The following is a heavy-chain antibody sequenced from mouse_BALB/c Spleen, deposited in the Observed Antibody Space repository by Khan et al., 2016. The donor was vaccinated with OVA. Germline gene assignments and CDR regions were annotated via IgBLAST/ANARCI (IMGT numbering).Heavy chain of an antibody. J-gene: IGHJ3*01. D-gene: IGHD2-13*01. CDR1: GYSFTGYT. CDR2: INPYNGGT. CDR3: VRSASYGDYVEAWFAY. V-gene: IGHV1-37*01. Sequence: EVQLQQSGPELVKPGASMKMSCKASGYSFTGYTMNWVKQSRVKNLEWIGLINPYNGGTDYNQKFGGKATLTVDKSSNTAYMELLSLTSEDSAVYYCVRSASYGDYVEAWFAYWGQGTLVTVSA.